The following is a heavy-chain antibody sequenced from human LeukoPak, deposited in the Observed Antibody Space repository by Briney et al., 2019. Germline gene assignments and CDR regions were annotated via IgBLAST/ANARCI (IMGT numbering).Heavy chain of an antibody. V-gene: IGHV3-21*06. J-gene: IGHJ4*02. CDR3: ARDPTYYLRYGYFDS. CDR2: INNVRSHI. CDR1: GFAFSTSA. D-gene: IGHD1-26*01. Sequence: GGSLRLSCAASGFAFSTSAMNWVRQAPGKGLEWVSSINNVRSHIYYADSGRGRFTISRDNANNVLYLQMNSLRAEDTAVYYCARDPTYYLRYGYFDSWGQGTLVTVSS.